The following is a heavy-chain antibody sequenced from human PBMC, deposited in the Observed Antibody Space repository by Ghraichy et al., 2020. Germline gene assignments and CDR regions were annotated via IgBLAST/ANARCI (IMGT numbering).Heavy chain of an antibody. J-gene: IGHJ6*02. D-gene: IGHD2-15*01. Sequence: ASVKVSCKASGYTFTGYYMHWVRQAPGQGLEWMGWINPNSGGTNYAQKFQGWVTMTRDTSISTAYMELSRLRSDDTAVYYCARGCSGACTASYYYYGMDVWGQGTMVTVSS. CDR1: GYTFTGYY. V-gene: IGHV1-2*04. CDR3: ARGCSGACTASYYYYGMDV. CDR2: INPNSGGT.